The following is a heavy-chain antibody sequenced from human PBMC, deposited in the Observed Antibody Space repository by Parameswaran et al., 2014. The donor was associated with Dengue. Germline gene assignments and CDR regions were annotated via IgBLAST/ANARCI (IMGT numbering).Heavy chain of an antibody. J-gene: IGHJ4*02. CDR3: AREPLRRLTTVLDY. Sequence: KWIRQPPGKGLEWVSYISSSGSTIYYADSVKGRFTISRDNAKNSLYLQMNSLRAEDTAVYYCAREPLRRLTTVLDYWGQGTLVTVSS. CDR2: ISSSGSTI. D-gene: IGHD4-17*01. V-gene: IGHV3-48*03.